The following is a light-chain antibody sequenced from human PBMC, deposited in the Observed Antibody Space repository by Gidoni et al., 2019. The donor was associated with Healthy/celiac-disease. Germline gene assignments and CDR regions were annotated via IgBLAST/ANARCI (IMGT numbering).Light chain of an antibody. CDR1: SSNIGSNT. J-gene: IGLJ3*02. Sequence: SVLPQPPSASRPPGQRVTISCSGSSSNIGSNTVNWYQQLPGTAPKLLIYSNNQRPSGVPDRFSGSKSGTSASLAISGLQSEDEADYYCAAWDDSLNGPWVFGGGTKLTVL. V-gene: IGLV1-44*01. CDR3: AAWDDSLNGPWV. CDR2: SNN.